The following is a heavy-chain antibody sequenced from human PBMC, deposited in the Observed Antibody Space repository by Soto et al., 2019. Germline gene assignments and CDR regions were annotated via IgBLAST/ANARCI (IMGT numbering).Heavy chain of an antibody. J-gene: IGHJ4*02. CDR2: ISAYNGNT. V-gene: IGHV1-18*04. CDR1: GYTFTSYG. Sequence: WASVKVSCKASGYTFTSYGISWVRRAPGQGLEWMGWISAYNGNTNYAQKLQGRVTMTTDTSTSTAYMELRSLRSDDTAVYYCARGGVSLIAVAGTGSDYWGQGTLVTVSS. CDR3: ARGGVSLIAVAGTGSDY. D-gene: IGHD6-19*01.